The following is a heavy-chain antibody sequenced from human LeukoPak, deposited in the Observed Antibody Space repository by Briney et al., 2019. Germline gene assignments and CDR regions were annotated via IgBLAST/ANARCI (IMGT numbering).Heavy chain of an antibody. CDR3: ARMDYDIAYYYYMDV. Sequence: PGGSLRLSCAASGFTVSSNYMSWVRQAPGKGLEWVSVIYSGGSTYYADSVKGRFTISRDNAKNSLYLQMNSLRAEDTAVYYCARMDYDIAYYYYMDVWGKGTTVTVSS. V-gene: IGHV3-53*01. J-gene: IGHJ6*03. CDR1: GFTVSSNY. CDR2: IYSGGST. D-gene: IGHD3-9*01.